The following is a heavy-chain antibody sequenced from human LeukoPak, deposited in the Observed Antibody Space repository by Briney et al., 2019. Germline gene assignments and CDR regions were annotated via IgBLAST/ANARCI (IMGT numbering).Heavy chain of an antibody. D-gene: IGHD1-26*01. V-gene: IGHV3-23*01. J-gene: IGHJ4*02. CDR1: GFTFSSYA. CDR3: AKDGSSIVGATTGFEY. Sequence: GGSLRLSCAASGFTFSSYAMSWVRQAPGKGLEWVSAISGSGGSTYYADSVKGRFTISRDNSKNTLYLQMNSLRAEETAIYYCAKDGSSIVGATTGFEYWGQGTLVTVSS. CDR2: ISGSGGST.